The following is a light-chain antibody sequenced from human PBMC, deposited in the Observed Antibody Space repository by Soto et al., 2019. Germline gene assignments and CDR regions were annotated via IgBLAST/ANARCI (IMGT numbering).Light chain of an antibody. CDR1: SSDIGGYNY. CDR3: SSYAGSSTLV. V-gene: IGLV2-14*01. J-gene: IGLJ1*01. CDR2: DVT. Sequence: QSALTQPASVSGSPGQSITISCTGTSSDIGGYNYVSWYQQHPGIAPKLMIYDVTNRPSGVSNRFSGSKSGNTASLTISGLQAEDEADYFCSSYAGSSTLVFGTGTKVTVL.